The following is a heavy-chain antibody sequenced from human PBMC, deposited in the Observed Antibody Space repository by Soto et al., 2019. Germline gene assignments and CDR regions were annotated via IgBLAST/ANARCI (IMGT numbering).Heavy chain of an antibody. CDR1: GGTFSSYT. V-gene: IGHV1-69*02. CDR3: ARGSILILRYFDWFKSFDP. D-gene: IGHD3-9*01. CDR2: IIPILGIA. J-gene: IGHJ5*02. Sequence: SVKVSCKASGGTFSSYTISWVRQAPGQGLEWMGRIIPILGIANYAQKFQGRVTMTADKSTSTAYMELSSLRSEDTAVYYCARGSILILRYFDWFKSFDPWGQGTLVTVS.